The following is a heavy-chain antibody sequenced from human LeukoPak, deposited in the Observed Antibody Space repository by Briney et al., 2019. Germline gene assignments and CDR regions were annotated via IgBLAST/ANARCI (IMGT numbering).Heavy chain of an antibody. CDR2: TSHDGNA. V-gene: IGHV4-4*02. D-gene: IGHD3-3*01. J-gene: IGHJ6*02. CDR3: ARGGGGTFDFWSGYYGYYGMDV. CDR1: GGSISTNTW. Sequence: SGTLSLTCAVSGGSISTNTWWSWVRQPPGKGLEWIGQTSHDGNADYTPSLKSRVTISVDKSKNQFSLKLSSVTAADTAVYYCARGGGGTFDFWSGYYGYYGMDVWGQGTTVTVSS.